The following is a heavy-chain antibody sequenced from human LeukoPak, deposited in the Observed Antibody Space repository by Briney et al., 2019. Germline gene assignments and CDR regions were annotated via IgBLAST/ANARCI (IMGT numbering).Heavy chain of an antibody. CDR3: ARARGEGRGASNY. D-gene: IGHD1-26*01. CDR1: GFTFSNYG. V-gene: IGHV3-21*01. Sequence: GGSLRLSCAASGFTFSNYGMHWVRQAPGKGLEWVSSISSSSSYIYYADSVKGRFTISRDNAKNSLYLQMNSLRAEDTAVYYCARARGEGRGASNYWGQGTLVTVSS. CDR2: ISSSSSYI. J-gene: IGHJ4*02.